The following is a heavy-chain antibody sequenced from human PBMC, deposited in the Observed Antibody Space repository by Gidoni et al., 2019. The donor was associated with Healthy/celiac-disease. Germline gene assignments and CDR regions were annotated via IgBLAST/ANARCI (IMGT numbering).Heavy chain of an antibody. D-gene: IGHD3-22*01. J-gene: IGHJ4*02. Sequence: EVQLLESGGGLVQPGGSLRLFCAAPGFTFCSHAMSGVGQAPWKGLEWVSAISGIGSSTYYADSVKGRFTISRDNSKNTLYLQMNSLRAEDTAVYYCAKVRYYDSSGYHYFDYWGQGTLVTVSS. CDR2: ISGIGSST. CDR3: AKVRYYDSSGYHYFDY. CDR1: GFTFCSHA. V-gene: IGHV3-23*01.